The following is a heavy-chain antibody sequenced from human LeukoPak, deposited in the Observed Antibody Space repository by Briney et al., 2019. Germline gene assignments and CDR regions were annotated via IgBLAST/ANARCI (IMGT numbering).Heavy chain of an antibody. CDR1: GGSISSSSYY. J-gene: IGHJ4*02. CDR2: IYYSGST. CDR3: ARRKESYSDY. Sequence: SETLSLTCTVSGGSISSSSYYWGWIRQPPGKGLEWIGSIYYSGSTYYNPSLKSRVTISVDTSKNQFSLKLSSVTAADTAVYYCARRKESYSDYWGQGTLVTVSS. V-gene: IGHV4-39*01.